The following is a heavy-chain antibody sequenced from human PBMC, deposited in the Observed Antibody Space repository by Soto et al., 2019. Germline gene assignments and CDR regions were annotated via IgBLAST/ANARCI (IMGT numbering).Heavy chain of an antibody. CDR2: TSGSGGST. V-gene: IGHV3-23*01. J-gene: IGHJ4*02. CDR1: GFTFSSYA. D-gene: IGHD6-19*01. CDR3: AKGLSSGWYYFDY. Sequence: EVQLLESGGGLVQPGGSLRLSCAASGFTFSSYAMSWVRQAPGKGLEWVSATSGSGGSTYYADSVKGRFTISRDNSKNTLYLQMNSLRAEDTAVYYCAKGLSSGWYYFDYWGQGTLVTVSS.